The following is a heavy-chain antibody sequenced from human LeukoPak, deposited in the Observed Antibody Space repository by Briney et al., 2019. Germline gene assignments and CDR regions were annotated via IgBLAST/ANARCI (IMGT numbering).Heavy chain of an antibody. CDR3: ARGVAAVAGY. Sequence: PSETLSLTCTVSGSSISNYHWSWIRQPPGKGLEWIGYIYYSGSANYNPSLKSRVTISVDTSKNQFSLKLSSVTAADTAVYYCARGVAAVAGYWGQGTLVTVSS. V-gene: IGHV4-59*01. CDR1: GSSISNYH. J-gene: IGHJ4*02. CDR2: IYYSGSA. D-gene: IGHD6-19*01.